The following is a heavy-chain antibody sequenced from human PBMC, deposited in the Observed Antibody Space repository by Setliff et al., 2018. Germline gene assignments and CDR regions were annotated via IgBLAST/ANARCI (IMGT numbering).Heavy chain of an antibody. V-gene: IGHV4-59*11. CDR2: IYYSGST. J-gene: IGHJ4*02. CDR3: AVYNTGSSKDHY. CDR1: GGSISSHY. Sequence: PSETLSLTCTVSGGSISSHYWSWIRQPPGKGLEWIGSIYYSGSTNYNPSLRSRVTMSIDTSKNQFSLKLSSATAADTAVYYCAVYNTGSSKDHYWGQGTPVTVSS. D-gene: IGHD2-8*02.